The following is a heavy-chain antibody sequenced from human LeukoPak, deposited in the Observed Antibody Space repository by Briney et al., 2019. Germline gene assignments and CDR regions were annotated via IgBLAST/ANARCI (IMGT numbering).Heavy chain of an antibody. Sequence: PSETLSLTCAVYGGSFSGYYWSWIRQPPGRGLEWIGEINNSGSTNYNPSLKSRVTISVDTSKNQFSLKLSSVTAADTAVYYCARGRRITYYYDSSGYRNYYYGMNVWGQGTTVTVSS. CDR1: GGSFSGYY. V-gene: IGHV4-34*01. D-gene: IGHD3-22*01. J-gene: IGHJ6*02. CDR2: INNSGST. CDR3: ARGRRITYYYDSSGYRNYYYGMNV.